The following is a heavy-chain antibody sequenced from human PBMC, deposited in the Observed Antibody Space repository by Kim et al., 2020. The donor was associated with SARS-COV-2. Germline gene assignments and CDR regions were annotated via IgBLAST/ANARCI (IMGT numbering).Heavy chain of an antibody. CDR1: GFTVSDTY. Sequence: GGSLRLSCAASGFTVSDTYMSWVRKAPGKGLEWVAVIYTGGSTYYADSVKGRFTISRHDFENTVYLQMESLRAEDTAVYYCARRASSSGYPYYYYYMDVWGKGTTVTVSS. J-gene: IGHJ6*03. D-gene: IGHD3-22*01. CDR2: IYTGGST. V-gene: IGHV3-53*04. CDR3: ARRASSSGYPYYYYYMDV.